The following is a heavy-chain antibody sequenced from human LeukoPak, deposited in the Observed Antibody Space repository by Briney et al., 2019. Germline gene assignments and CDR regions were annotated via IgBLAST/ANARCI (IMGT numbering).Heavy chain of an antibody. Sequence: ASVKVSCKASGYTFTDYNIHWVRQAPGQGLEWMGWISPNSGGTNYAQKFQGRVTMTRDTSTSTAYMELSRLRSDDTAVYYCATSSAGGYSYGSDIDYWGQGTLVTVSS. J-gene: IGHJ4*02. V-gene: IGHV1-2*02. CDR3: ATSSAGGYSYGSDIDY. CDR1: GYTFTDYN. CDR2: ISPNSGGT. D-gene: IGHD5-18*01.